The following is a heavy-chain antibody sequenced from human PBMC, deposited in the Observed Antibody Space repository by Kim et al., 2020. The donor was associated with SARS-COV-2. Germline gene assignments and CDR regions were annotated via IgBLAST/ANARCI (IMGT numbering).Heavy chain of an antibody. CDR3: AKEKGLYQLLYGGPFDY. J-gene: IGHJ4*02. CDR2: ISYDGSNK. CDR1: GFTFSSYG. V-gene: IGHV3-30*18. Sequence: GGSLRLSCAASGFTFSSYGMHWVRQAPGKGLEWVAVISYDGSNKYYADSVKGRFTISRDNSKNTLYLQMNSLRAEDTAVYYCAKEKGLYQLLYGGPFDYWGQGTLVTVSS. D-gene: IGHD2-2*02.